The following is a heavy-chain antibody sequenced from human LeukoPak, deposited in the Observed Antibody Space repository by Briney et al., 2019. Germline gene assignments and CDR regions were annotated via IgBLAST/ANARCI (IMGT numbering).Heavy chain of an antibody. CDR1: GFTFRNYG. V-gene: IGHV3-33*01. J-gene: IGHJ4*02. CDR3: ASYRGNPARALDY. Sequence: GRSLRLSCAASGFTFRNYGMYWVRQAPGKGLEWVAVIWYDGSNKYYADSVKGRFTISRDNPQNPPYPEMNNLSIHDTAGYCCASYRGNPARALDYWGQGTLGTVSS. CDR2: IWYDGSNK. D-gene: IGHD4-23*01.